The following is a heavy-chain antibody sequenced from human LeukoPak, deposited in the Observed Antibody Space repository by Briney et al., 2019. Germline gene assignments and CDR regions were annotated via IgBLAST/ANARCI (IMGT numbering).Heavy chain of an antibody. CDR1: GFTFSSNS. CDR3: AKTGDWSGHYWSVGDAFDI. J-gene: IGHJ3*02. D-gene: IGHD3-3*01. V-gene: IGHV3-21*01. Sequence: GGSLRLSCAASGFTFSSNSMNWVRQAPGKGLEWVSSISSSSSYIYYRDSVKGRFTISRDNSKNSLYLQMNSLRAEDTAVYDRAKTGDWSGHYWSVGDAFDIWGQGTMVTVSS. CDR2: ISSSSSYI.